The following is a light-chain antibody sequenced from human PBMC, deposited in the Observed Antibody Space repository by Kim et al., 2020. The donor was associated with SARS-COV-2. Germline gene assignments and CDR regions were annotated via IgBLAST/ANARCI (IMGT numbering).Light chain of an antibody. CDR2: LESDGSH. CDR1: SGHSTSA. V-gene: IGLV4-69*01. J-gene: IGLJ3*02. CDR3: QTWDTGIRV. Sequence: ASVKLTCTLSSGHSTSAIAWHQQQPEKGPRYLMKLESDGSHTKGDGIPDRFSGSSSGAERYLSISSLQSEDEADYYCQTWDTGIRVFGGGTQLTVL.